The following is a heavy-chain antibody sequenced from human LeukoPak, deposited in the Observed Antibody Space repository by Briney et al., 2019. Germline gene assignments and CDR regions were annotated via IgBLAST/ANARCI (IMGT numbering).Heavy chain of an antibody. J-gene: IGHJ6*03. V-gene: IGHV3-7*01. Sequence: GGSLRLSCAASGFTFSSYWMSWLRQAPGKGLEWVANIKQDGSEKYYVDSVKGRFTISRDNAKNSLYLQMNSLRAEDTAVYYCARDKTEKTGIAAAGTASGFSMDGWGKGTTVTVSS. CDR2: IKQDGSEK. CDR1: GFTFSSYW. D-gene: IGHD6-13*01. CDR3: ARDKTEKTGIAAAGTASGFSMDG.